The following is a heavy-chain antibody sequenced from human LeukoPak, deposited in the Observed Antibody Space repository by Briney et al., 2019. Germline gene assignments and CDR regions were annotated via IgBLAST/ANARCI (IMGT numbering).Heavy chain of an antibody. CDR1: GPSFGGYS. V-gene: IGHV4-34*01. CDR2: INHSGST. CDR3: ARGAS. Sequence: SQTLSLTCAVYGPSFGGYSSGCIRHSPGKGLEWIGEINHSGSTNYTPSLKSRVTISVDTSKNQFSLKLSSVTAADTAVYYCARGASWGQGTLVTVSS. J-gene: IGHJ4*02.